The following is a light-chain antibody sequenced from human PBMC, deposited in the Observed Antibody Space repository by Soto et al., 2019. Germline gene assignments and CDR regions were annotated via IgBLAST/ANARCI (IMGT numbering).Light chain of an antibody. J-gene: IGKJ1*01. CDR2: KAS. V-gene: IGKV1-5*03. CDR1: QSISTW. CDR3: QQYNRYWT. Sequence: DLQMTQSPSTVSASVGDRVTITCRASQSISTWLAWYQHKPGEAPKLLIYKASSLESGVPSRFSGSGSGKEFTLTISSLEPDDFATYYCQQYNRYWTFGQGTKVEVK.